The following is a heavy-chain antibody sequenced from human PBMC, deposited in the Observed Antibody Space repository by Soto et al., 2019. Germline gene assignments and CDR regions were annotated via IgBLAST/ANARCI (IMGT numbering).Heavy chain of an antibody. CDR1: GYSFTSYW. Sequence: GESLKISFKGSGYSFTSYWIGWVRQMPGKGLEWMGIIYPGDSDTRYSPSFQGQVTISADKSISTAYLQWSSLKASDTAMYYCARSPAAGTPYYYYYYGMDVWGQGTTVTVSS. CDR2: IYPGDSDT. CDR3: ARSPAAGTPYYYYYYGMDV. J-gene: IGHJ6*02. V-gene: IGHV5-51*01. D-gene: IGHD6-13*01.